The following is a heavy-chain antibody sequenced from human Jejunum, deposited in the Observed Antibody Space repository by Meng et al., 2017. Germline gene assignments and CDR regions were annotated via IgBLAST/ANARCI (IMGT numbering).Heavy chain of an antibody. CDR1: GFTFSSYV. D-gene: IGHD2-8*01. V-gene: IGHV3-23*01. J-gene: IGHJ4*02. Sequence: GGSLRLSCAASGFTFSSYVVNWVRQAPGKGLEWVSGITPSGDRPIYADSVKGRFTVSRANSKNTVYLQMNSLRADDTAVYYCAKRYCSDGACCGFDNWGQGTLVTVSS. CDR3: AKRYCSDGACCGFDN. CDR2: ITPSGDRP.